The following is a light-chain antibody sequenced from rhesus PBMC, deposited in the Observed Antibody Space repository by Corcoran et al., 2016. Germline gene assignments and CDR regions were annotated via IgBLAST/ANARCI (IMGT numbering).Light chain of an antibody. Sequence: DIVMTQTPLSLPVTPGEPASISCRSSQSLLHSNGNTYLDWYLQKQGQSPRLLIYKVTNRESGVPDRFSGSGSGTDFTLKISRVEPEDFGVYYCMQSTKDTYSFGQGTKVEIK. CDR1: QSLLHSNGNTY. V-gene: IGKV2S2*01. CDR3: MQSTKDTYS. CDR2: KVT. J-gene: IGKJ2*01.